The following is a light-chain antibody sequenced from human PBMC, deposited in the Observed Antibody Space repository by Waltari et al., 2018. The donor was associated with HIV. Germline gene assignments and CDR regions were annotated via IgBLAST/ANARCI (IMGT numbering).Light chain of an antibody. CDR3: QSYDSGLSGVI. Sequence: QSVLTQPPSVSGAPGQRFTISCTGSNSNIGAGYDVHWFQQLPGTAPNLLSYTNNNRPSGVPDRFSASKSGASASLAIAGLQVEDEADYYCQSYDSGLSGVIFGGGTKLTVL. CDR2: TNN. J-gene: IGLJ2*01. CDR1: NSNIGAGYD. V-gene: IGLV1-40*01.